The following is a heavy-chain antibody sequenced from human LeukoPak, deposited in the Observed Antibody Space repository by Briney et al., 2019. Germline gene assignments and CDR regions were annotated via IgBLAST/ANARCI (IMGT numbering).Heavy chain of an antibody. Sequence: KTGGSLRLSCAASGFTFSSYSMNWVRQAPGKGLEWIGEINHSGSTNYNPSLKSRVTISVDTSKNQFSLKLSSVTAADTAVYYCARGSAASFYYYYYYMDVWGKGTTVTVSS. CDR2: INHSGST. V-gene: IGHV4-34*01. J-gene: IGHJ6*03. CDR3: ARGSAASFYYYYYYMDV. CDR1: GFTFSSYS. D-gene: IGHD2-2*01.